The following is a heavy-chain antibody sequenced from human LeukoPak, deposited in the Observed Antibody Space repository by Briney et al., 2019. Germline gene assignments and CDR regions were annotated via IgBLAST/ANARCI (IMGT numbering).Heavy chain of an antibody. CDR2: ISGSGGST. J-gene: IGHJ4*02. CDR1: GFTFSSYA. CDR3: ARVLAVAGNTYPFDY. V-gene: IGHV3-23*01. D-gene: IGHD6-19*01. Sequence: GGSLRLSCAASGFTFSSYAMSWVRQAPGKGLEWVSAISGSGGSTYYADSVKGRFTISRDSAKNTLYLQMNSLRVGDTAVYYCARVLAVAGNTYPFDYWGQGTLVIVSS.